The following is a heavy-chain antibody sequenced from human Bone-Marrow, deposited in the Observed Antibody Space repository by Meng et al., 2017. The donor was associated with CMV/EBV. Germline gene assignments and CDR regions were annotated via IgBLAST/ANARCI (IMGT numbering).Heavy chain of an antibody. CDR3: ARDLRKMDYYYGMDV. D-gene: IGHD5-24*01. V-gene: IGHV3-30-3*01. CDR2: ISYDGSNK. Sequence: GKSLKISCAASGFTFSSYAMHWVRQAPGKGLEWVAVISYDGSNKYYADSVKGRFTISRDNSKNTLYLQMNSLRAEDTAVYYCARDLRKMDYYYGMDVWGQGTTVTVSS. CDR1: GFTFSSYA. J-gene: IGHJ6*02.